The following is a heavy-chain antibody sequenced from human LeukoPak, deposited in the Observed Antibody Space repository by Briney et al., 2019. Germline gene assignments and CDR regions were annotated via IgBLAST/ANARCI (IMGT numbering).Heavy chain of an antibody. Sequence: ASVKVSCKASGYTFTSYGISWVRQAPGQGLEWMGLISAYNGNTNYAQKLQGRVTMTKDTSTSTAYMELRSLRSDDTAVYYCARVVGADYYDSSGQSDYWGQGTLVTVSS. CDR3: ARVVGADYYDSSGQSDY. V-gene: IGHV1-18*01. J-gene: IGHJ4*02. D-gene: IGHD3-22*01. CDR1: GYTFTSYG. CDR2: ISAYNGNT.